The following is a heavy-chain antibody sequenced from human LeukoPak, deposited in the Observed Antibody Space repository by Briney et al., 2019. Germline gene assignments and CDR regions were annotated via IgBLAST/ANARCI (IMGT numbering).Heavy chain of an antibody. CDR2: IYYSGST. CDR3: ARGYAWNDLCFDY. Sequence: SETLSLTCTVSGGSISSYYWSWIRQPPGKGLEWIGYIYYSGSTNYNPSLKSRVTISVDTSKNQFSLKLSSVTAAGTAVYYCARGYAWNDLCFDYWGQGTLVTVSS. D-gene: IGHD1-1*01. CDR1: GGSISSYY. V-gene: IGHV4-59*08. J-gene: IGHJ4*02.